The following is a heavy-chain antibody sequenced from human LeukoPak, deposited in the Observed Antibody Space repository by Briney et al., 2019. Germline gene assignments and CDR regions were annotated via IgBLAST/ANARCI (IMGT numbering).Heavy chain of an antibody. CDR3: ARRVEGSSLEDYYYYYMDV. V-gene: IGHV5-51*03. D-gene: IGHD6-13*01. CDR1: GYSFTSYW. J-gene: IGHJ6*03. Sequence: PGESPKISCKGSGYSFTSYWIGWVRQMPGKGLEWMGIIYPGDSDTRYSPSFQGQVTISADKSISTAYLQWSSLKASDTAMYYCARRVEGSSLEDYYYYYMDVWGKGTTVTVSS. CDR2: IYPGDSDT.